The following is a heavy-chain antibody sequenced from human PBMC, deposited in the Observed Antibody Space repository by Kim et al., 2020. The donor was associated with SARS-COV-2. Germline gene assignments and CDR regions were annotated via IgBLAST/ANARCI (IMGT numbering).Heavy chain of an antibody. Sequence: SVKVSCKASGGTFSSYAISWVRQAPGQGLEWMGGIIPIFGTANYAQKFQGRVTITADESTSTAYMELSSLRSEDTAVYYCAREGGGDTIFGVVMFYWGQGTLVTVSS. CDR1: GGTFSSYA. D-gene: IGHD3-3*01. CDR2: IIPIFGTA. V-gene: IGHV1-69*13. J-gene: IGHJ4*02. CDR3: AREGGGDTIFGVVMFY.